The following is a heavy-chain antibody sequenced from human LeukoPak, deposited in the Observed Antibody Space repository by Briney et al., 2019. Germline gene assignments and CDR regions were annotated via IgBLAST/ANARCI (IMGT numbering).Heavy chain of an antibody. J-gene: IGHJ4*02. CDR3: ARDLDTGNYFFAY. D-gene: IGHD3-9*01. Sequence: GGSLRLSCAASGFSFGSYGLSRVRQAPGKGLQWISYISGYSGPAYYADSVEGRFTISRDNAKNSVFLQMNSVRAEDTAVYYCARDLDTGNYFFAYWGQGTPVIVSS. CDR2: ISGYSGPA. V-gene: IGHV3-48*04. CDR1: GFSFGSYG.